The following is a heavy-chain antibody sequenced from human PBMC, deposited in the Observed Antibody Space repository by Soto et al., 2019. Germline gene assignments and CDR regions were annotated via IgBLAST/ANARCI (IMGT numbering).Heavy chain of an antibody. J-gene: IGHJ5*02. V-gene: IGHV1-18*01. CDR1: GYTFTSYG. CDR3: ASLVVVAATHADNWFDP. D-gene: IGHD2-15*01. Sequence: SVKVSCKASGYTFTSYGISWVRQAPGQGLEWMGWISAYNGNTNYAQKLQGRVTMTTDTSTSTAYMELRSLRSDDTAVYYCASLVVVAATHADNWFDPWGQGTLVTVSS. CDR2: ISAYNGNT.